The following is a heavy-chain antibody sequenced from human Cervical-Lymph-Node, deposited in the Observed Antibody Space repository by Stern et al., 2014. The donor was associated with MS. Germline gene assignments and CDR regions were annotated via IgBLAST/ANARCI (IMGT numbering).Heavy chain of an antibody. J-gene: IGHJ3*02. CDR3: ATALVGIEGSDPFDI. Sequence: VQLVQSGAEVKKPGASVKVSCKVSGYTLTELAMHWVRRAPGKGLEWMGGVDPEAGDPEDGETIYAPKFQGRVTMTEDTSTDTAYLELNSLTSDDTAVYYCATALVGIEGSDPFDIWGQGTMVTVSS. V-gene: IGHV1-24*01. D-gene: IGHD3-22*01. CDR2: VDPEAGDPEDGET. CDR1: GYTLTELA.